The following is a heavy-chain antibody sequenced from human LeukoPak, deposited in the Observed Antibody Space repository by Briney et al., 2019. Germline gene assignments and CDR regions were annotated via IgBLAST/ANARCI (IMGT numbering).Heavy chain of an antibody. V-gene: IGHV4-59*11. Sequence: SSETLSLTCTVSGGSISSRYWSWIRQPPGKGLEWIGYIYYSGSTNYNPSLKSRVTISVDTSKNQFSLKLSSVTAADTAVYYCARIIRPNYDFWSGYYTGIVGWFDPWGQGTLVTVSS. J-gene: IGHJ5*02. CDR3: ARIIRPNYDFWSGYYTGIVGWFDP. D-gene: IGHD3-3*01. CDR2: IYYSGST. CDR1: GGSISSRY.